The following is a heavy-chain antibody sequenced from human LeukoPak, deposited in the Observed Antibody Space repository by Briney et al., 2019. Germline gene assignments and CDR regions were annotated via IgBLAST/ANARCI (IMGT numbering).Heavy chain of an antibody. CDR2: ITGSGDNI. CDR1: GFTFSPSS. J-gene: IGHJ3*02. CDR3: ARDLHYAFDI. Sequence: GGSLRLSCAASGFTFSPSSVNWVRQAPGQGLEWVAYITGSGDNIQYADSVKGRFTIYRDNARNSLYLQMNSLRDEDTAVYYCARDLHYAFDIWGQGTMVTVSS. V-gene: IGHV3-48*02.